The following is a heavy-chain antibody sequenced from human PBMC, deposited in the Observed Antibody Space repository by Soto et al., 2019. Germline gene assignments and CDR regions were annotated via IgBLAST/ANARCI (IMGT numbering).Heavy chain of an antibody. CDR1: GYTFTNYY. Sequence: QVQLMQSGAEVKKHGASVRVSCKASGYTFTNYYVHWVRQAPGQGLEWMGFINPNGGRTTYAQKFQGRFTVTTDTSTRTVYMQLSSLRSEDTAVFYCARSAPYDYWGQGTLVTVSS. CDR3: ARSAPYDY. J-gene: IGHJ4*02. CDR2: INPNGGRT. V-gene: IGHV1-46*01.